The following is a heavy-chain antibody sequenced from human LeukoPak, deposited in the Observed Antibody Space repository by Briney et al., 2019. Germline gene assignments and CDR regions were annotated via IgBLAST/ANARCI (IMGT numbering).Heavy chain of an antibody. CDR1: GFTFSSYA. D-gene: IGHD3-3*01. V-gene: IGHV3-30-3*01. Sequence: PGGSLRLSCAASGFTFSSYAMHWVRQAPGKGLEWVAVISYDGSNKYYADSVKGRFTISRDNSKNTLYLQMNSLRAEDTAVYYCATLGGYWGQGTLVTVSS. J-gene: IGHJ4*02. CDR2: ISYDGSNK. CDR3: ATLGGY.